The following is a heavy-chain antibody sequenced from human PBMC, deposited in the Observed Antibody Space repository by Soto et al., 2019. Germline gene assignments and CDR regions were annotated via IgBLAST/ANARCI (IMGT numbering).Heavy chain of an antibody. CDR3: AIDPSTGSADY. V-gene: IGHV3-23*01. Sequence: EVQLLESGGDLVQPGGSLRLSCAASGFTFSSYAMNWVRQAPGKGLEWVSTISWSGDDTYYVDSVKGRFTIARDKAKNTLYLQMNSLRAEDSAVYYCAIDPSTGSADYWGQGALGIVSS. J-gene: IGHJ4*02. CDR2: ISWSGDDT. D-gene: IGHD3-10*01. CDR1: GFTFSSYA.